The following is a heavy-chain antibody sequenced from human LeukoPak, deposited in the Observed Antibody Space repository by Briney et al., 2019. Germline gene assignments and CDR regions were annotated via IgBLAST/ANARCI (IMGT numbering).Heavy chain of an antibody. J-gene: IGHJ4*02. CDR1: GGSINGYY. Sequence: SETLSLTCTGSGGSINGYYWNWIRQPPGKALEWIGFIYSSGTTNYNPSLKSRVTISLDTSNKQFSLRLTSVTAADTAVYFCARVASRSISSRCLDHWGQGTLVTVSS. CDR2: IYSSGTT. V-gene: IGHV4-4*08. D-gene: IGHD6-6*01. CDR3: ARVASRSISSRCLDH.